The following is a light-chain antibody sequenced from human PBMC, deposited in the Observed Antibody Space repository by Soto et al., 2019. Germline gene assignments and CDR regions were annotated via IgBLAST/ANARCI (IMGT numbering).Light chain of an antibody. CDR3: SSYTSSSTL. V-gene: IGLV2-14*01. CDR2: EVS. J-gene: IGLJ1*01. Sequence: QSALTQPASVSGSPGQSITISCTGTSXDVGSYNYVSWYQQHPGKAPKLMIYEVSDRPSGISSRFSGSKSGNTASLTISGLQTEDEADYYCSSYTSSSTLFGTGTKFTVL. CDR1: SXDVGSYNY.